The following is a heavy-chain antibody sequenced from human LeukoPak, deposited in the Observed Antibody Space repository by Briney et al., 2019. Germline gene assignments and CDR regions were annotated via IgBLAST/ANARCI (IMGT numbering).Heavy chain of an antibody. V-gene: IGHV3-7*01. CDR2: INQDGSEK. CDR1: GFTFRSHW. Sequence: PGGSLRLSCAASGFTFRSHWMSWVREARGKGLELVANINQDGSEKYYVDSVKGRFTISRDNAKNSLFLQMNSLRAEDTATYYCARDHVVDGLVFDYWGQGTLVTVSS. CDR3: ARDHVVDGLVFDY. J-gene: IGHJ4*02. D-gene: IGHD2-15*01.